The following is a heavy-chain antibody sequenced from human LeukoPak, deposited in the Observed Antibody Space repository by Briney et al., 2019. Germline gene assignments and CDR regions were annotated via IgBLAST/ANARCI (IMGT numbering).Heavy chain of an antibody. J-gene: IGHJ4*02. CDR2: ISWNSGSI. CDR1: GFTFDDYA. D-gene: IGHD3-22*01. CDR3: AKGDTYYYDSSGYYIDY. V-gene: IGHV3-9*01. Sequence: GGSLRLSCAASGFTFDDYAMHWVRQAPGKGLEWVSGISWNSGSIGYADSVKGRFTISRDNAKNSLYLQMNSLRAEDTALYYCAKGDTYYYDSSGYYIDYWGQGTLVTVSS.